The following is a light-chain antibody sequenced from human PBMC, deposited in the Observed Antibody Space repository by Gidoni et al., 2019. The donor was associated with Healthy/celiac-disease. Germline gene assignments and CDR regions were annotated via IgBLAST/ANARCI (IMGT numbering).Light chain of an antibody. Sequence: QSALTQPASVSGSPGQSITISCTGTSSDVGGYNYVSWYQHHPGKAPKLMIYEVGNRPSGLSNRFSGSKSGNTASLTISGLQAEDEADYYCSSYTTSSTLVFGGGTKLTVL. CDR1: SSDVGGYNY. CDR2: EVG. CDR3: SSYTTSSTLV. V-gene: IGLV2-14*01. J-gene: IGLJ2*01.